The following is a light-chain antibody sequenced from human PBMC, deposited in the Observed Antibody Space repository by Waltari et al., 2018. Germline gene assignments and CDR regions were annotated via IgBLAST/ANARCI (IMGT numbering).Light chain of an antibody. V-gene: IGLV2-23*02. CDR3: CSYASGSPRLI. J-gene: IGLJ2*01. CDR2: EVL. Sequence: QSALTQPASVSGSPGQSILIPCSGTYSNVGSSHLVSWYHQPPGQAPKLLIYEVLIRPSGIADRYSCSRSGNAASLTITALQPEDEGTYYCCSYASGSPRLIFGGGTELSVL. CDR1: YSNVGSSHL.